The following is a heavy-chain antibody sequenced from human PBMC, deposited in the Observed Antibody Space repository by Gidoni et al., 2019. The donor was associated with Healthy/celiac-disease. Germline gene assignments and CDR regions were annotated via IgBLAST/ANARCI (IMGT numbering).Heavy chain of an antibody. J-gene: IGHJ3*02. CDR2: INHSGST. V-gene: IGHV4-34*01. CDR1: GGSFSGYY. Sequence: QLQLQQWGAVLLPPSATLTLTCAAFGGSFSGYYWSWIRQPPGKGLEWIGEINHSGSTNYNPSLKSRVTISVDTSKNQFSLKLSSVTAADTAVYYCARVSSRYAFDIWGQGTMVTVSS. D-gene: IGHD6-25*01. CDR3: ARVSSRYAFDI.